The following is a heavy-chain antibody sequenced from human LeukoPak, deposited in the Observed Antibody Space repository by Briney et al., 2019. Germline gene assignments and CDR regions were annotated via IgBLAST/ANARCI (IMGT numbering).Heavy chain of an antibody. D-gene: IGHD3-10*01. Sequence: GGSLRLSCAASGFTFSSYSLNWVRQAPGKGLEWVSYISSSGSPIYYADSVKGRFTISRDNAKNSLYLQMNSLRAEDTAVCYCARDRLGVTTPNFDYWGQGTLVTVSS. CDR3: ARDRLGVTTPNFDY. CDR1: GFTFSSYS. V-gene: IGHV3-48*01. CDR2: ISSSGSPI. J-gene: IGHJ4*02.